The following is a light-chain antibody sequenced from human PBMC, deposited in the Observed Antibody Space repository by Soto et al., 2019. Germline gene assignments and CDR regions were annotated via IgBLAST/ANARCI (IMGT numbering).Light chain of an antibody. Sequence: EILMTQSPATLSVSPGERATLSCRASQSVSSKLAWYQQKPGQANRLLIYGASTRATGIPARFSGSGSGTEFTLTISSLQSEDLAVYYCKQYNNWPRTFGQGTKVEIK. V-gene: IGKV3-15*01. CDR1: QSVSSK. J-gene: IGKJ1*01. CDR3: KQYNNWPRT. CDR2: GAS.